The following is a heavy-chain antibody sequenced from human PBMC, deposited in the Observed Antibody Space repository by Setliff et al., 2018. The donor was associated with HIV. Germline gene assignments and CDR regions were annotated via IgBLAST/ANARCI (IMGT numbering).Heavy chain of an antibody. CDR2: VNHKGST. CDR1: RGSFSGYY. V-gene: IGHV4-34*01. CDR3: ARRQWLAANFDS. J-gene: IGHJ5*01. D-gene: IGHD6-19*01. Sequence: KASETLSLTCAVFRGSFSGYYWTWIRQAPGKGLEWIGAVNHKGSTNYKSSLKSRVPISMDTSKNQFSLKLTSVTAADTAVYFCARRQWLAANFDSWGQGTLVT.